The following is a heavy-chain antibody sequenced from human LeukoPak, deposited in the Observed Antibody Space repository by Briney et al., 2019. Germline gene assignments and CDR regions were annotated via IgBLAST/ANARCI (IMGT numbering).Heavy chain of an antibody. CDR1: GFTFSGFG. J-gene: IGHJ4*02. CDR3: AKVRYCSGVNCYPDDD. CDR2: IRYDGDNK. Sequence: GGSLRLSCAASGFTFSGFGMHWVRQAPGKGLNWVAFIRYDGDNKYYADSVKGRFTISRDNSKNTLYLQMNSLRAEDTAVYYCAKVRYCSGVNCYPDDDWGQGTLVTVSS. V-gene: IGHV3-30*02. D-gene: IGHD2-15*01.